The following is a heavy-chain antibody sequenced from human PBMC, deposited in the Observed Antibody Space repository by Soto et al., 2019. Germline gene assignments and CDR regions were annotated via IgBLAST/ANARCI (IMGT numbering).Heavy chain of an antibody. CDR3: AKATATGGGAFDI. Sequence: GGSLRLSCAASGFICGGAVLSRVRQAPGKGLGRIPTILFDGRTFYVGSVRGRVTISRDSSQNTVYLQMNSLTAEDTALYYCAKATATGGGAFDISGQGTKVTVSS. V-gene: IGHV3-23*01. CDR2: ILFDGRT. D-gene: IGHD2-8*02. CDR1: GFICGGAV. J-gene: IGHJ3*02.